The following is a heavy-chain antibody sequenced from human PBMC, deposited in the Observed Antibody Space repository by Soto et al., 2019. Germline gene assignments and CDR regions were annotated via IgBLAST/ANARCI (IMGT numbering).Heavy chain of an antibody. V-gene: IGHV3-30-3*01. Sequence: QVQLVESGGGVVQPGRSLRLSCAASGFTFSSYAMHWVRQAPGKGLEWVAVISYDGSNKYYADSVKGRFTISRDNSKNTLYLQMNSLRAEDTAVYYWARDFDYWCQGTLVTVSS. CDR2: ISYDGSNK. CDR1: GFTFSSYA. J-gene: IGHJ4*02. CDR3: ARDFDY.